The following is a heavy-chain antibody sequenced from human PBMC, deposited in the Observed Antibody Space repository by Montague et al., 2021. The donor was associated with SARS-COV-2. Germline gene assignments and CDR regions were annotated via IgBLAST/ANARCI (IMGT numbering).Heavy chain of an antibody. CDR1: GGSFSGYY. CDR3: ARARYYGSGTSLGMDV. D-gene: IGHD3-10*01. J-gene: IGHJ6*02. Sequence: SETLSLTCAVYGGSFSGYYWSWIRQPPGKGLEWIGETNHSGSTNYNPSLKSRVTISVDTSKNQFSLRLSSVTAADTAVYYCARARYYGSGTSLGMDVWGQGTTVTVSS. CDR2: TNHSGST. V-gene: IGHV4-34*01.